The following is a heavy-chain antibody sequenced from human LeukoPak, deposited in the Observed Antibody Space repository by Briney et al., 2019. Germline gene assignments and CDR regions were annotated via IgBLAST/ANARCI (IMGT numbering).Heavy chain of an antibody. CDR3: ARDRMVGYYHYGMDV. CDR2: INRDGSST. V-gene: IGHV3-74*01. Sequence: GGSLRLSCAASGFTFSNYWMNWVRHAPGKGRVWVSHINRDGSSTTYADSVKGRVTIARVNARNTLYLQMDSLSAEDTAVYYCARDRMVGYYHYGMDVWGQGTTVSVSS. CDR1: GFTFSNYW. D-gene: IGHD2-8*01. J-gene: IGHJ6*02.